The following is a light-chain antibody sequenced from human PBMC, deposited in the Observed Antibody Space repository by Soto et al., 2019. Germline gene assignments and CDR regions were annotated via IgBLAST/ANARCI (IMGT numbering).Light chain of an antibody. CDR2: GTS. Sequence: EIVLTQSPGTLSLSPGERATLSCRASQSFSSKYLAWYQQKPGQAPRVLIYGTSIRASGVPERFSGGGSGTDFTLTITRLEPEDCAEYYCQQYGSALFTFGPGTKVDFK. V-gene: IGKV3-20*01. CDR1: QSFSSKY. J-gene: IGKJ3*01. CDR3: QQYGSALFT.